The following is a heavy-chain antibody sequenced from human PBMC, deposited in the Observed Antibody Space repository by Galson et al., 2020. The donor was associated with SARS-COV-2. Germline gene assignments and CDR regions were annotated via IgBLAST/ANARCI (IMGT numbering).Heavy chain of an antibody. CDR2: IYYSGST. CDR1: GGSISSGGYY. D-gene: IGHD6-6*01. J-gene: IGHJ4*02. V-gene: IGHV4-31*03. CDR3: ARYTTSSVSFDY. Sequence: SQTLSLTCTVSGGSISSGGYYWSWIRQHPGKGLEWIGYIYYSGSTYYNPSLKSRVTISVDTSKNQFSLKLSSLTAADTAVYFCARYTTSSVSFDYWGQGTLVTVSS.